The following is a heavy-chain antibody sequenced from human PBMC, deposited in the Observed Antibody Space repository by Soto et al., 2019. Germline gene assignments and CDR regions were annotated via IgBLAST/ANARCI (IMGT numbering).Heavy chain of an antibody. J-gene: IGHJ6*02. Sequence: VASVKVSCKTSGYTFTSYGIGWARQAPGQGLEWMGWINTYNGNTNYAQNLQGRVTLTTDTSTSTAYMELRSLRSNDTAIYYCAMVDVYVTPSPQDVWGQGTTVTVSS. CDR3: AMVDVYVTPSPQDV. CDR2: INTYNGNT. V-gene: IGHV1-18*01. CDR1: GYTFTSYG. D-gene: IGHD3-16*01.